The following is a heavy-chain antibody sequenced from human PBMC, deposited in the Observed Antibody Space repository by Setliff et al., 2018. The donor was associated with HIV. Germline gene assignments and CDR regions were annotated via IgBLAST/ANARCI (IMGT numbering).Heavy chain of an antibody. CDR1: GYEFVNHW. D-gene: IGHD1-1*01. J-gene: IGHJ4*02. CDR3: ARLWPTGWGTDY. V-gene: IGHV5-51*01. CDR2: VHPRDSSI. Sequence: GESLKISCQAAGYEFVNHWIAWVRQMPGKGLEWLGIVHPRDSSIQSNPSFRGLVTLSVDKSINTAYLQWNSLRASDSAMYYCARLWPTGWGTDYWGQGMLVTVSS.